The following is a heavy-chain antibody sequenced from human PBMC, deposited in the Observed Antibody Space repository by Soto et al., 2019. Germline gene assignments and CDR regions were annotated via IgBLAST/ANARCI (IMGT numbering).Heavy chain of an antibody. V-gene: IGHV3-7*01. D-gene: IGHD6-19*01. Sequence: PGGSLRLSCAASGFTFSSYWMSWVRQAPGKGLDWVANIKQDGSVKYYLDSVKCRFTISRDNAMNSLYLQMYSLRAEDTSVYYCARPYSSGWYYGAFDIWGQGTMVTRLL. CDR2: IKQDGSVK. J-gene: IGHJ3*02. CDR3: ARPYSSGWYYGAFDI. CDR1: GFTFSSYW.